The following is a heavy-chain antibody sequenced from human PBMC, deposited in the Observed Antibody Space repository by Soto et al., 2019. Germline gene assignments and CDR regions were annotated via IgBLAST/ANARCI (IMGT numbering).Heavy chain of an antibody. CDR3: ARAPRYCSGGSCYDFDY. V-gene: IGHV1-69*01. CDR1: GGTFSSYA. Sequence: QVQLVQSGAEVKKPGSSVKVSCKASGGTFSSYAISWVRQAPGQGLEWMGGIIPIFVTANYAQKFQGRVTITADESTSTAYIELSSLRSEDTAVYYCARAPRYCSGGSCYDFDYWGQGTLVTVSS. D-gene: IGHD2-15*01. J-gene: IGHJ4*02. CDR2: IIPIFVTA.